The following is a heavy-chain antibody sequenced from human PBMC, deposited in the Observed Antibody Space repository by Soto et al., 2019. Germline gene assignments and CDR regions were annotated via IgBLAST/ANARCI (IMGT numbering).Heavy chain of an antibody. D-gene: IGHD3-16*01. CDR1: GYIFVNYG. V-gene: IGHV1-18*01. CDR3: AMVDNYVAPTPQDV. Sequence: QVQLVQSGDEVKKPGASVKVSCKASGYIFVNYGIAWVRQAPGQGLEWMGWISPYTGNTHSASKVQGRLTMTTDTXXSTAYRDRGSLTSDGTAVYYCAMVDNYVAPTPQDVWGQGTTVTVSS. CDR2: ISPYTGNT. J-gene: IGHJ6*02.